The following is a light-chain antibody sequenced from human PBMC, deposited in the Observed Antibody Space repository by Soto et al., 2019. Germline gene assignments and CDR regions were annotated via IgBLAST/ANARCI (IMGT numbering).Light chain of an antibody. V-gene: IGLV2-8*01. CDR3: SSYADSNGWV. CDR2: EVS. Sequence: QSALTQPPSASGSPGQSVTISCTGTSSDVGGYNYVSWYQQHPGKAPRLMIYEVSERPSGVPDRFSGSKSGNTASLTVSGLQAEDEADYYCSSYADSNGWVFGGGTKLTVL. J-gene: IGLJ3*02. CDR1: SSDVGGYNY.